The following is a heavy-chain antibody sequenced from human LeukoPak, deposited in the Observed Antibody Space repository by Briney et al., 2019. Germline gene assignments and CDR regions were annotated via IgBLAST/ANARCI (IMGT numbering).Heavy chain of an antibody. CDR2: INCNNGGA. D-gene: IGHD4-11*01. J-gene: IGHJ4*02. CDR3: ARDHPYSNNGRGVDY. Sequence: ASVKVSCKASEYTFSGYYMHWVRQAPGQGLEWMGWINCNNGGANYAQKFQGRVTLTRDTSITTAYMEVSSLRSDDTAVYYCARDHPYSNNGRGVDYWGQGTLVTVSS. CDR1: EYTFSGYY. V-gene: IGHV1-2*02.